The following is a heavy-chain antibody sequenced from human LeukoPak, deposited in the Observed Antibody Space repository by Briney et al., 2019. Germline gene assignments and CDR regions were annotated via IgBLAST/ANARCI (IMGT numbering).Heavy chain of an antibody. CDR1: GGSISSYY. CDR2: IYTSGST. Sequence: SETLSLTCTVSGGSISSYYWSWIRQPAGKGLEWIGRIYTSGSTNYNPSLKSRVTMSVDTSKSQFSLKLSSVTAADTAVYYCARSGGQRGSSWYYYYYMDVWGKGTTVTVSS. V-gene: IGHV4-4*07. J-gene: IGHJ6*03. CDR3: ARSGGQRGSSWYYYYYMDV. D-gene: IGHD6-13*01.